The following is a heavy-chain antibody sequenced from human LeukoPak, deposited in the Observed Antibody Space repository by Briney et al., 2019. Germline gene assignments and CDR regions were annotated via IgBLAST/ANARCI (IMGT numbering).Heavy chain of an antibody. CDR3: ARGSSDLLDWLDP. J-gene: IGHJ5*02. D-gene: IGHD2-15*01. CDR2: IYPYSGGT. V-gene: IGHV1-2*02. Sequence: GASVKVSCRASGYTFSGYFMHWVRQAPGQGLEWMGWIYPYSGGTKYAQKFQGRVTMTRDTSISTIYMELSSLRSDDTAVYYCARGSSDLLDWLDPWGQGTLVTVSS. CDR1: GYTFSGYF.